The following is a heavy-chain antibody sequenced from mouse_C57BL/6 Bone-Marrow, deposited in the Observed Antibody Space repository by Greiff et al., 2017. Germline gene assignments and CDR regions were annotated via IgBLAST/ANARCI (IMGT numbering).Heavy chain of an antibody. J-gene: IGHJ4*01. V-gene: IGHV5-9*01. CDR3: ARDTTVVAPYYAMDY. D-gene: IGHD1-1*01. Sequence: DVMLVESGGGLVKPGGSLKLSCAASGFTFSSYTMSWVRQTPEKRLEWVATISGGGGNTYYPDSVKGRFTISRDNAKNTLYLQMSSLRSEDTALYYCARDTTVVAPYYAMDYWGQGTSVTVSS. CDR1: GFTFSSYT. CDR2: ISGGGGNT.